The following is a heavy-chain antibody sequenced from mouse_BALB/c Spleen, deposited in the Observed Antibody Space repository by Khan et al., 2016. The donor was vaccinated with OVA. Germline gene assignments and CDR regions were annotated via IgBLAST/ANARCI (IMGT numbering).Heavy chain of an antibody. J-gene: IGHJ4*01. CDR3: ARRTTGYAMDY. V-gene: IGHV1-4*01. CDR2: INPRSSYT. D-gene: IGHD2-14*01. CDR1: GYTFTSNT. Sequence: QVQLMQSGAELTKPGASVKMSCKASGYTFTSNTMHWVKQRPGQGLEWIGYINPRSSYTKYNQKFKDQVTFTADKSSSTAYMQLNSLKAEDSAVNYCARRTTGYAMDYWGQGTSVTVSS.